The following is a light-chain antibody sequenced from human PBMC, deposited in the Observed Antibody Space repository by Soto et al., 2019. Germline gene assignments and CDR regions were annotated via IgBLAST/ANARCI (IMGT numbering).Light chain of an antibody. J-gene: IGLJ1*01. Sequence: QSALTQPASVSGSPGQSIAISCTGTSSDIGGYNYVYWYQQHPGKAPKLLIYDVTHRPSGVSNRFSGSKSGDTASLTISGLQAEDEADYYCSSYTSTSTPYVFGTGTKVTVL. CDR1: SSDIGGYNY. CDR2: DVT. V-gene: IGLV2-14*03. CDR3: SSYTSTSTPYV.